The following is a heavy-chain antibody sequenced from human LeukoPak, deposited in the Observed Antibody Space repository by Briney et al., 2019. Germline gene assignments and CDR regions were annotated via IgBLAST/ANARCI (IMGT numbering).Heavy chain of an antibody. D-gene: IGHD4-23*01. CDR2: INHSGST. J-gene: IGHJ4*02. Sequence: QSSETLSLTCAVYGGSFSGYYWSWIRQPPGKGLEWIGEINHSGSTNYNPSLKSRVTISVDTSKNQFSLKLSSVTAADTAVYYCARTYGGNGDYWGQGTLVTVSS. CDR1: GGSFSGYY. V-gene: IGHV4-34*01. CDR3: ARTYGGNGDY.